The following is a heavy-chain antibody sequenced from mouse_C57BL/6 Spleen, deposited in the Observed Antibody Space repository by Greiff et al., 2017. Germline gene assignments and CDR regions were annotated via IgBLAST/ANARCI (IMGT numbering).Heavy chain of an antibody. V-gene: IGHV1-15*01. CDR1: GYTFTDYE. Sequence: QVHVKQSGAELVRPGASVTLSCKASGYTFTDYEMHWVKQTPVHGLEWIGAIDPETGGTAYNQKFKGKAILTADKSSSTAYMELRSLTSEDSAVYYCTRAAQGFDYWCQGTTLTVSS. CDR2: IDPETGGT. CDR3: TRAAQGFDY. D-gene: IGHD3-2*02. J-gene: IGHJ2*01.